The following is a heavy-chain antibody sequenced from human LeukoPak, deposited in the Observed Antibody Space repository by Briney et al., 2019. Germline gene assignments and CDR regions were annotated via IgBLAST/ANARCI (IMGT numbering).Heavy chain of an antibody. V-gene: IGHV1-2*04. D-gene: IGHD5-24*01. CDR1: GFTFTGYY. J-gene: IGHJ4*02. Sequence: ASVKVSCKASGFTFTGYYMHWVRQAPGQGLEWMGWINPNSGGTNYAQKFQGWVTMTRDTSISTAYMELSRLRSDDTAVYYCARSGEGDGYNYDYWGQGTLVTVSS. CDR3: ARSGEGDGYNYDY. CDR2: INPNSGGT.